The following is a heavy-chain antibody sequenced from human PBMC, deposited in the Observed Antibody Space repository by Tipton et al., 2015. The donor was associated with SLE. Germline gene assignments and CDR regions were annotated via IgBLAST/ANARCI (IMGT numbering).Heavy chain of an antibody. V-gene: IGHV3-74*01. CDR1: GFTFNNYW. CDR3: VREGDTAFDY. J-gene: IGHJ4*02. D-gene: IGHD5-18*01. Sequence: SLRLSCVASGFTFNNYWMNWVRQAPGKGLVWVSRITSDGSTTAYADFVRGRFTISRDNAKKTVYLQMNSLRAEDTALYYCVREGDTAFDYWGQGTLVSVSS. CDR2: ITSDGSTT.